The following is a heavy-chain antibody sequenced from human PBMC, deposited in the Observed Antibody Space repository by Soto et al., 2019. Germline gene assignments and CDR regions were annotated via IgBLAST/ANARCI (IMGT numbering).Heavy chain of an antibody. CDR2: ISYDGSNK. D-gene: IGHD6-19*01. J-gene: IGHJ6*02. Sequence: QVQLVESGGGVVQPGRSLRLSCAASGFTFSSYAMHWVRQAPGKGLEWVAVISYDGSNKYYADSVKGRFTISRDNSKNTRYLQMNSLSAEDTAVYYCARGGSGWYKDGMDVWGQGTTVTVSS. CDR1: GFTFSSYA. CDR3: ARGGSGWYKDGMDV. V-gene: IGHV3-30-3*01.